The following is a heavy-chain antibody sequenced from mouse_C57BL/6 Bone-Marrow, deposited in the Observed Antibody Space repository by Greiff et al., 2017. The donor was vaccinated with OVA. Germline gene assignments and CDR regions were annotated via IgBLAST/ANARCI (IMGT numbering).Heavy chain of an antibody. CDR1: GYTFTSYW. J-gene: IGHJ2*01. CDR3: ARAAGYYFDD. CDR2: IDPSDSYT. V-gene: IGHV1-69*01. Sequence: QVQLQQPGAELVMPGASVKLSCKASGYTFTSYWMHWVKQRPGQGLEWIGEIDPSDSYTNYNQKFKGKSTLTVDKSSSTAYMQLSSLTSEDSAVYYCARAAGYYFDDWGQGTTLTVSS. D-gene: IGHD6-1*01.